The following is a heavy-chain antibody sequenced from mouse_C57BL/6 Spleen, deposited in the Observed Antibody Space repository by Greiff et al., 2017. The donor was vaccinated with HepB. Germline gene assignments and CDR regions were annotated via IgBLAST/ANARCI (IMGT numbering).Heavy chain of an antibody. Sequence: QVQLQQSGAELVKPGASVKLSCKASGYTFTEYTIHWVKQRSGQGLEWIGWFYPGSGSIKYNEKFKDKATLTADNSSSTVYMELSRLTSEDSAVYCCARHEESLYYYGSSYFDYWGQGTTLTVSS. J-gene: IGHJ2*01. D-gene: IGHD1-1*01. CDR1: GYTFTEYT. CDR3: ARHEESLYYYGSSYFDY. CDR2: FYPGSGSI. V-gene: IGHV1-62-2*01.